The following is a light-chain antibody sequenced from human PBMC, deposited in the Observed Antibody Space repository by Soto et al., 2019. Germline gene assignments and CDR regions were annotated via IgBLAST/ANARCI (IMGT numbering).Light chain of an antibody. CDR1: SSNIGAGYD. CDR2: GNN. V-gene: IGLV1-40*01. J-gene: IGLJ1*01. CDR3: QSSDSSLSAV. Sequence: QSVRTQPPSVSGAPGQRVTISCTGGSSNIGAGYDVHWYQQLPGTAPKLLISGNNNRPSGVPDRFSGSKSGTSASLAINGLQAEDEADYYCQSSDSSLSAVFGTGTKVTVL.